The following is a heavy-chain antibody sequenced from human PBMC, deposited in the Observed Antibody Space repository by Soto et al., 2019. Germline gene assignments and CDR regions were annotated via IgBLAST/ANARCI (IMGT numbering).Heavy chain of an antibody. V-gene: IGHV3-23*01. CDR3: AKTGYSETAQYYFDY. Sequence: GGSLRLSCAASGFTFSSYAMSWVRQAPGKGLEWVSAISGSGGSTYYADSVKGQFTISRDNSKNTLYLQMNSLRAEDTAVYYCAKTGYSETAQYYFDYWGQGTLVTVSS. CDR2: ISGSGGST. D-gene: IGHD3-9*01. CDR1: GFTFSSYA. J-gene: IGHJ4*02.